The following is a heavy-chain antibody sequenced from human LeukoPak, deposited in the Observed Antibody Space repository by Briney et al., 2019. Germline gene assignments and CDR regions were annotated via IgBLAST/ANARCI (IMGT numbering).Heavy chain of an antibody. CDR2: ISGSGGST. Sequence: PGGSLRLSCAASGFTFSSYAMSWVRQAPGKGLEWVSAISGSGGSTYYADSVKGRLTISRDNSKNTLYLQMNSLRAEDTAVYYCAKDGRTYCGGDCYFHYWGQGTLVTVSS. J-gene: IGHJ4*02. CDR1: GFTFSSYA. D-gene: IGHD2-21*02. CDR3: AKDGRTYCGGDCYFHY. V-gene: IGHV3-23*01.